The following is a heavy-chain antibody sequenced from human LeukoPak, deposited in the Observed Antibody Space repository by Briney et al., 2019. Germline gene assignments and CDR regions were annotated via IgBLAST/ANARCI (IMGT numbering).Heavy chain of an antibody. V-gene: IGHV1-46*01. Sequence: ASVKLSCKASGYTFTSYNMHWVRQPPGQGLEWMGIINPSGGSTNYAQKFQGRVTMTRDTSTSTVHMELSSLRSEDTAVYYCARDFAYGSGSTHFDHWGQGTLVTVSS. CDR3: ARDFAYGSGSTHFDH. CDR1: GYTFTSYN. J-gene: IGHJ4*02. D-gene: IGHD3-10*01. CDR2: INPSGGST.